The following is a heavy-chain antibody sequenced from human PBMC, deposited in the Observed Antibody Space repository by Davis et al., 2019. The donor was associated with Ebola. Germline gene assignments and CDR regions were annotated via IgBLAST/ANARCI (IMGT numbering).Heavy chain of an antibody. CDR3: ATSSSWYSTGMDV. CDR2: IYYSGST. J-gene: IGHJ6*02. CDR1: GGSFSSYY. Sequence: SETLSLTCTVSGGSFSSYYWSWIRQPPGKGLEWIGYIYYSGSTNYNPSLKSRVTISVDTSKNQFSLKLSSVTAADTAVYYCATSSSWYSTGMDVWGQGTTVTVSS. V-gene: IGHV4-59*01. D-gene: IGHD6-13*01.